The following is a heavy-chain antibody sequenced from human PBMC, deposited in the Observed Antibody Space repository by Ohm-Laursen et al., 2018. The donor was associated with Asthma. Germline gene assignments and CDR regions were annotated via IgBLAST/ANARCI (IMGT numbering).Heavy chain of an antibody. J-gene: IGHJ2*01. CDR3: ATRIRGGSGSPPGYFDL. D-gene: IGHD3-10*01. Sequence: TLSLTCAVSGGSVSGYDWSWVRQPPGKGLEWIGYIYHSGSTYYNPSLKSRVTISVDRSKNQFSLKLSSVTAADTAVYYCATRIRGGSGSPPGYFDLWGRGTLVTVSS. V-gene: IGHV4-30-2*01. CDR2: IYHSGST. CDR1: GGSVSGYD.